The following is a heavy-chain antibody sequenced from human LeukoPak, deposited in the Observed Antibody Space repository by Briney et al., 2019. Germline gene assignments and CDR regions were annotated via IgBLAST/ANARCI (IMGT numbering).Heavy chain of an antibody. J-gene: IGHJ4*02. CDR2: ISSNGGST. CDR3: VKVAYGGNSGFDY. Sequence: GGSLRLSCSASGFSFSTYGMNWVRQAPVKGLEHVSTISSNGGSTYYADPVKGRFTISRDNSRNTLYLQMSSLRAEDTAVYYCVKVAYGGNSGFDYWGQSTLVTVSS. V-gene: IGHV3-64D*06. D-gene: IGHD4-23*01. CDR1: GFSFSTYG.